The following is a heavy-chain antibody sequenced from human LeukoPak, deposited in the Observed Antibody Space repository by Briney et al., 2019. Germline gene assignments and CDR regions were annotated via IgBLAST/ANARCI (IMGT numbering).Heavy chain of an antibody. D-gene: IGHD3-10*01. CDR1: GDSITSRSYY. CDR3: ARGFGYYYGSGIERRLDY. CDR2: IHYSGTT. V-gene: IGHV4-39*07. J-gene: IGHJ4*02. Sequence: SETLSLTCTVSGDSITSRSYYWGWIRQAPGKGLEWIASIHYSGTTYYKPSLKSRVTISVDTSKNQFSLKLSSVTAADTAVYYCARGFGYYYGSGIERRLDYWGQGTLVTVSS.